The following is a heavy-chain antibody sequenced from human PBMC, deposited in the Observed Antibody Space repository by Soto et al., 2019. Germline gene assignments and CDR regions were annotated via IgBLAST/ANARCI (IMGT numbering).Heavy chain of an antibody. V-gene: IGHV3-30*03. J-gene: IGHJ4*02. CDR1: GFTFSGFA. CDR3: ERDYCSSTTCSHDF. D-gene: IGHD2-2*01. CDR2: ISYDGTYK. Sequence: QVQLVESGGGVVQPGRSLRLSCAASGFTFSGFAMHWVRQAPGKGLEWVAIISYDGTYKNYADSVKGRVTISRDNGKNTLYLQMNSLRVEDTAVYYCERDYCSSTTCSHDFWGQASLVTVSS.